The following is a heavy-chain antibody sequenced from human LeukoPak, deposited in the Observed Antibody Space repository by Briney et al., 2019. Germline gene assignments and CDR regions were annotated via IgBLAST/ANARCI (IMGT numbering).Heavy chain of an antibody. J-gene: IGHJ4*02. CDR1: GFTFSNYE. V-gene: IGHV3-48*03. Sequence: GGSLRLSCAASGFTFSNYEMNWVRRAPGKGLEWISYIKSSGTTVYYADSVKGRFTLSRDNAKNSLYLQMNSLRAEDTAVYYCARGGDTGSYSKFWGQGTLVTVSS. CDR2: IKSSGTTV. CDR3: ARGGDTGSYSKF. D-gene: IGHD1-26*01.